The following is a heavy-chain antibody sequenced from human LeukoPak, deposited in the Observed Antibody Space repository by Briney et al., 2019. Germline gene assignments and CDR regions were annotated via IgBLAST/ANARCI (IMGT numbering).Heavy chain of an antibody. CDR1: GYTLPSYG. CDR2: ISAYNGNT. V-gene: IGHV1-18*01. D-gene: IGHD3-10*01. J-gene: IGHJ4*02. CDR3: ARDSITMVRGDGKGRYFDY. Sequence: ASVKDSCKASGYTLPSYGISSVRQAPGKRLEGMGGISAYNGNTKNAQKLQGKATMTTGPSTSTAYMELRSLRSDDTAVYYCARDSITMVRGDGKGRYFDYWGQGTLVTVSS.